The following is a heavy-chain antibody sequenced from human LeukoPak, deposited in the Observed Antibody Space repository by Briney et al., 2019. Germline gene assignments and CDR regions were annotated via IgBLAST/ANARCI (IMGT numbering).Heavy chain of an antibody. CDR2: INSDGTST. D-gene: IGHD1-26*01. CDR3: ARDVGPSVAFDI. CDR1: GFTFSSYW. Sequence: GGSLRLSCAASGFTFSSYWMHWVRQAPGKGLVWVSRINSDGTSTTYADSVKGRFTISRDNAKNTLYLQMNSLRAEDTAVYYYARDVGPSVAFDIWGQGTMVTVSS. V-gene: IGHV3-74*01. J-gene: IGHJ3*02.